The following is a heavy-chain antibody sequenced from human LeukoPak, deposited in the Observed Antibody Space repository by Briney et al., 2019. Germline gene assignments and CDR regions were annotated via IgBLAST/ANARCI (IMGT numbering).Heavy chain of an antibody. CDR1: GGSISSSTYY. CDR3: ARRRREISTITEDNWLDP. CDR2: IHYSGTT. J-gene: IGHJ5*02. Sequence: SQTLSLTCTVSGGSISSSTYYWAWVRQPPRKWLEWTGTIHYSGTTYYSPSLKSRVTISVETSKNQFSLELSSVTAADTAVYYCARRRREISTITEDNWLDPWGHGTLVTVSS. D-gene: IGHD5-24*01. V-gene: IGHV4-39*07.